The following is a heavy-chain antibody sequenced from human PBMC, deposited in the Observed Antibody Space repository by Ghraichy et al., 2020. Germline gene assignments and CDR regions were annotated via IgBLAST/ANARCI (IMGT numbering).Heavy chain of an antibody. CDR2: ISAYNGNT. Sequence: ASVKVSCKASGYTFTSNGISWVRQAPGQGLEWMGWISAYNGNTNYAQKFQGRVTLTTDTSTNTAYMDLRSLTSDATAVYYCARTSGNYYNGGGYFDYWGQGTLVTFSS. J-gene: IGHJ4*02. CDR3: ARTSGNYYNGGGYFDY. D-gene: IGHD3-10*01. CDR1: GYTFTSNG. V-gene: IGHV1-18*04.